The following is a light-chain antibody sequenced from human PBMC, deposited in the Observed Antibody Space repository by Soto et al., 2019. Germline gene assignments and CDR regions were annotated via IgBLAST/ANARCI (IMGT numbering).Light chain of an antibody. CDR2: EVA. J-gene: IGLJ1*01. Sequence: QSVLTQPASVSGSPGQSITISCTGTSSDVGTYNYVSWYQQHPGKAPKLVIYEVANRPSRVSNRFSGSKSGNTASLPISGLQAEDEADYSCSSFTNSRAYVFGTGTKVTVL. V-gene: IGLV2-14*01. CDR3: SSFTNSRAYV. CDR1: SSDVGTYNY.